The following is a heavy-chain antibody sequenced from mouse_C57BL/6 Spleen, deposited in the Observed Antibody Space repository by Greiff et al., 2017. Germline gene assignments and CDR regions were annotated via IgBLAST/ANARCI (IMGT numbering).Heavy chain of an antibody. J-gene: IGHJ2*01. CDR3: AREKGYFDY. V-gene: IGHV3-6*01. CDR1: GYSITSGYY. CDR2: ISYDGSN. Sequence: EVKLMESGPGLVKPSQSLSLTCSVTGYSITSGYYWNWIRQFPGNKLEWMGYISYDGSNNYNPSLKNRISITRYTSKNQFFLKLNSVTTEDTATYYCAREKGYFDYWGQGTTLTVSS.